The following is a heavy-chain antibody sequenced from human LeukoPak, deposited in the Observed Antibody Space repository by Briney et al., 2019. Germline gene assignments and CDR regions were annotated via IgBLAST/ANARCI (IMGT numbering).Heavy chain of an antibody. CDR1: GFTFSSYA. CDR3: AKGQHYYDLLTGHILDD. V-gene: IGHV3-23*01. D-gene: IGHD3-9*01. CDR2: ISGRGHST. Sequence: GGSLRLSCAASGFTFSSYAMTWVRQAPGKGLEWVSAISGRGHSTYYADAVEGRFTISRDNSKNTLYLQMSSLRADDTAVYFCAKGQHYYDLLTGHILDDWGQGTRVTVSS. J-gene: IGHJ4*02.